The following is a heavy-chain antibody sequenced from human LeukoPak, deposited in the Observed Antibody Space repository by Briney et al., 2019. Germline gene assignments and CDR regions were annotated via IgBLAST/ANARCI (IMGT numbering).Heavy chain of an antibody. CDR1: GFTFSSYS. J-gene: IGHJ4*02. CDR2: ISSSSSTI. V-gene: IGHV3-48*01. Sequence: GGSLRLSCAASGFTFSSYSMNWVRQAPGKGLEWVSYISSSSSTIYYADSVKGRFTIYRDNSKSTLYLQMNSLRPEDTAMYYCAKGGSNNWSFDNWGQGTLVTVSS. CDR3: AKGGSNNWSFDN. D-gene: IGHD1-1*01.